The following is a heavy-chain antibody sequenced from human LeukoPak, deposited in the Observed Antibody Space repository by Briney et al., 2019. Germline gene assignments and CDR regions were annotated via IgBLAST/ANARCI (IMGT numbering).Heavy chain of an antibody. CDR3: ARGGIITSYAFEI. J-gene: IGHJ3*02. CDR1: GFTFSSYS. Sequence: PGGSLRLSCAAPGFTFSSYSMNWVRQAPGKGLEWVPSISSSSSYVYYADSVKGRFTVSRDNAKNSLYLQMNSLRAEDTAVYYCARGGIITSYAFEIWGQGTMVTVSS. D-gene: IGHD1-26*01. V-gene: IGHV3-21*01. CDR2: ISSSSSYV.